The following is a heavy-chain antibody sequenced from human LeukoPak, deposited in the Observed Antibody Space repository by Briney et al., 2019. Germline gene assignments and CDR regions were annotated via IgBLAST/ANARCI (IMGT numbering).Heavy chain of an antibody. CDR3: ARDQNYATGFYYSDY. J-gene: IGHJ4*01. Sequence: GGSLRLSCAASGFTFSSYAMSWVRQAPGKGLEWVSAISGSGGSTYYADSVKGRFTISRDNSKNTLYLQMNSLRAEDTGSYYCARDQNYATGFYYSDYWGHGTLVAVSS. V-gene: IGHV3-23*01. D-gene: IGHD3-10*01. CDR1: GFTFSSYA. CDR2: ISGSGGST.